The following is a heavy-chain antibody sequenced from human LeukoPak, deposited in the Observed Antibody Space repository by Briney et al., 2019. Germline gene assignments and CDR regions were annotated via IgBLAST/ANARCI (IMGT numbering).Heavy chain of an antibody. D-gene: IGHD5-24*01. CDR2: IFYTGST. V-gene: IGHV4-39*01. J-gene: IGHJ4*02. CDR3: ARGSSDNAYKYAY. CDR1: GDSISSGSSS. Sequence: SETLSLTCTVSGDSISSGSSSWGWIRQPPGKGLEWIGSIFYTGSTYYNPSLKSRVTISVDTSKNQLSLRVSSVTAADTAVYYCARGSSDNAYKYAYWGQGTLVTVSS.